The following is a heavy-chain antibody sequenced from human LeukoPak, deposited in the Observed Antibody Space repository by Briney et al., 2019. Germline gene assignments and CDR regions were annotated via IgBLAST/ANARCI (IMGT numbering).Heavy chain of an antibody. Sequence: GASVKVSCKASRYTFTGYYMHWVRQAPGQGLEWMGWINPNSGGTNYAQKFQGRVTMTRDTSISTAYMELSRLRSDDTAVYYCAISAGRYSYGYVDYYYGMDVWGQGTTVTVSS. J-gene: IGHJ6*02. CDR3: AISAGRYSYGYVDYYYGMDV. V-gene: IGHV1-2*02. CDR2: INPNSGGT. CDR1: RYTFTGYY. D-gene: IGHD5-18*01.